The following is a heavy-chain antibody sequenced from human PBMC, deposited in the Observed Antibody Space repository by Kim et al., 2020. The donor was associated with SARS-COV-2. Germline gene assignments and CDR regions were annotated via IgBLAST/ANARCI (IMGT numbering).Heavy chain of an antibody. CDR3: GRRRYVDYAFDM. D-gene: IGHD4-17*01. V-gene: IGHV4-59*08. CDR2: IYYTGTT. CDR1: GGSISSYY. J-gene: IGHJ3*02. Sequence: SETLSLTCTVSGGSISSYYWTWIRQPPGKGLQWIGNIYYTGTTDYNPSLKSRVSMSIDRSDDRFSFSLTSLTAADTALYFCGRRRYVDYAFDMWG.